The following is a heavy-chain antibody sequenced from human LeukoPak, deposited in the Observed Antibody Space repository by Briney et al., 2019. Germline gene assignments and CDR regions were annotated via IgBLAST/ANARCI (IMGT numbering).Heavy chain of an antibody. CDR2: IYYSGST. D-gene: IGHD6-19*01. V-gene: IGHV4-59*08. CDR3: AAVAGTTFDY. CDR1: GGSISSYY. Sequence: SETLSLTCTVSGGSISSYYWSWIRQPPGKGLGWIGYIYYSGSTNYNPSLKSRVTISVDTSKNQFSLKLSSVTAADTAVYYCAAVAGTTFDYWGQGTLVTVSS. J-gene: IGHJ4*02.